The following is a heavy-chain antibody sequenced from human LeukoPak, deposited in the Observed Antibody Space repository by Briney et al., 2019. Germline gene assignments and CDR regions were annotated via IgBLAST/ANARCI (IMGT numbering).Heavy chain of an antibody. CDR1: GGSISSYY. V-gene: IGHV4-59*01. CDR3: ARVRDSSGYYHYFAY. CDR2: IYYSGST. J-gene: IGHJ4*02. Sequence: PSETLSLTCTVSGGSISSYYWSWIRQPPGKGLEWIGYIYYSGSTNYNPSLKSRFTISVDTSKNQFSLKLSSVTAADPAVYYCARVRDSSGYYHYFAYWGQGTLVTVSS. D-gene: IGHD3-22*01.